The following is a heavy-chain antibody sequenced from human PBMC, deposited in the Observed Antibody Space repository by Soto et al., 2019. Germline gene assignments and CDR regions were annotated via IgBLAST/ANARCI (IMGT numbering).Heavy chain of an antibody. D-gene: IGHD2-2*02. CDR3: ARDGPYCSSTSCYRDAFDI. V-gene: IGHV1-69*13. CDR2: IIPIFGTA. Sequence: SVKVSCKASGGTFSSYAISWVRQAPGQGPEWMGGIIPIFGTANYAQKFQGRVTITADESTSTAYMELSSLRSEDTAVYYCARDGPYCSSTSCYRDAFDIWGQGTMVTVSS. J-gene: IGHJ3*02. CDR1: GGTFSSYA.